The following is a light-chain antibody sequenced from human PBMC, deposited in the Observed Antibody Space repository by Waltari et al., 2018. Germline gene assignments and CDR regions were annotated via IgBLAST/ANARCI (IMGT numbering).Light chain of an antibody. CDR2: EVI. CDR1: SSAVASYDL. V-gene: IGLV2-23*02. Sequence: SALTQPASVSGTPGQSIPIHCTGTSSAVASYDLVSWHQQHPGKAPKLLICEVIKRPSGVSSRFSCSKSGNAASLTISGLQAEDEADYYCCSYAGRGTYVFGSGTKVTVL. CDR3: CSYAGRGTYV. J-gene: IGLJ1*01.